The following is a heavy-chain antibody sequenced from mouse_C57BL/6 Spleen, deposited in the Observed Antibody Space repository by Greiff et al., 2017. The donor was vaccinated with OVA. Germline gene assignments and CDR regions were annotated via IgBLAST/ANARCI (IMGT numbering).Heavy chain of an antibody. V-gene: IGHV1-26*01. J-gene: IGHJ1*03. CDR2: INPNNGGT. Sequence: VQLQQSGPELVKPGASVKISCKASGYTFTDYYMNWVKQSHGKSLEWIGDINPNNGGTSYNQKFKGKATLTVDKSSSTAYMELRSLTSEDSAVYYCARATVVYWYFDVWGTGTTVTVSS. CDR1: GYTFTDYY. CDR3: ARATVVYWYFDV. D-gene: IGHD1-1*01.